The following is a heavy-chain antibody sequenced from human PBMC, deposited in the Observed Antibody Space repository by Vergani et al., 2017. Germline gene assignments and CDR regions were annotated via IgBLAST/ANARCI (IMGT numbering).Heavy chain of an antibody. V-gene: IGHV3-23*01. CDR2: ISGSGGNT. J-gene: IGHJ4*02. CDR3: VKDAGSGWYYFDY. Sequence: EVQLLESGGGLVQPGGSLRLSCAASGFTFNSYAMSWVRQAPGKGLEWVSAISGSGGNTYYADSVKGRFTISRDKSKNTLYLQMNSLRAEDTAVYYCVKDAGSGWYYFDYWGQGTLVTVSS. CDR1: GFTFNSYA. D-gene: IGHD6-19*01.